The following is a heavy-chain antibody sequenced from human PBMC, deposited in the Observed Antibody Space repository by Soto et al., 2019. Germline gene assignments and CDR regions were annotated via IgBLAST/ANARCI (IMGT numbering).Heavy chain of an antibody. D-gene: IGHD2-2*01. CDR2: IYFSGTT. Sequence: QVQLQESGPGLVKPSQTLSLTCTVSGGSISSGDYYWNWIRQPPGKGLEWIGSIYFSGTTYYSPSLHSRGIISVGTSKHQFSLKLSSVTAAASAVYYCVRGDPGACSSTSCSDAFDIWGQGTLVAVSS. J-gene: IGHJ3*02. CDR3: VRGDPGACSSTSCSDAFDI. V-gene: IGHV4-30-4*01. CDR1: GGSISSGDYY.